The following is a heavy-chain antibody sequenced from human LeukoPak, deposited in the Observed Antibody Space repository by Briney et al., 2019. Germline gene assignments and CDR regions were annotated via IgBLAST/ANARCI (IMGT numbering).Heavy chain of an antibody. J-gene: IGHJ4*02. Sequence: ASVKVPCTASGYTFTSYGISWVRQAPGQGLEWMGWISAYNGNTNYAQKLQGRVTMTTDTSTSTAYMELRSLRSDDTAVYYCARVASEGYFDYWGQGTLVTVSS. V-gene: IGHV1-18*01. CDR2: ISAYNGNT. CDR3: ARVASEGYFDY. CDR1: GYTFTSYG.